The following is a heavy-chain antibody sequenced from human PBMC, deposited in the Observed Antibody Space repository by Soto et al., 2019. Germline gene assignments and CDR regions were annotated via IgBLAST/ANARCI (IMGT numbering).Heavy chain of an antibody. CDR1: GGSISSYY. Sequence: PSETLSLTCTVSGGSISSYYWSWIRQPPGKGLEWIGYIYYSGSTNYNPSLKSRVTISVDTSKNQFSLKLSSVTAADTAVYYCARAATYYYDSSGYYYYWGQGTLVTVSS. CDR3: ARAATYYYDSSGYYYY. CDR2: IYYSGST. D-gene: IGHD3-22*01. V-gene: IGHV4-59*01. J-gene: IGHJ4*02.